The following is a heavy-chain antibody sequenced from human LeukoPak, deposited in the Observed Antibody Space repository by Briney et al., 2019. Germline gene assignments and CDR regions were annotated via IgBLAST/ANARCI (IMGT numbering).Heavy chain of an antibody. CDR2: MDYSGST. CDR1: GGSINSSSYY. V-gene: IGHV4-39*07. Sequence: PSETLSLTCTVSGGSINSSSYYWGWLRQPPGKGLEWIGSMDYSGSTYYNPALKSRVTISVDTSKNQFSLNLSSVTAADKAVYYCARAVPVRPGGIVATLGRLGAFDIWRQGRMVSVCS. D-gene: IGHD5-12*01. J-gene: IGHJ3*02. CDR3: ARAVPVRPGGIVATLGRLGAFDI.